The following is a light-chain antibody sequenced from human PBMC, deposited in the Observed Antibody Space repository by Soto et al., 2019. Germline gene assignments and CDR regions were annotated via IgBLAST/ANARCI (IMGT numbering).Light chain of an antibody. J-gene: IGKJ2*01. Sequence: DIQMTQSPSSLSASVGDRVTITCRTSQDITNHLAWYQQKPGKVPKLLIYGASTLETGVHSRFSGSGSGTLFTLTISSLQPEDVATYYCQQYNSAPNTFGQGTRLEIK. CDR2: GAS. CDR1: QDITNH. CDR3: QQYNSAPNT. V-gene: IGKV1-27*01.